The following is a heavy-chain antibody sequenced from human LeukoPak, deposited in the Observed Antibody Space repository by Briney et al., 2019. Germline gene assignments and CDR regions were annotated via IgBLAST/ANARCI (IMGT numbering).Heavy chain of an antibody. V-gene: IGHV1-8*01. CDR3: ARNGGLADW. J-gene: IGHJ4*02. CDR2: MNPNSGNT. CDR1: GYTFSNFD. D-gene: IGHD2-8*01. Sequence: ASVKVSCKASGYTFSNFDISWVRQATGQGLEWMGWMNPNSGNTGYAGKFQGRIAMTRDTSINIAYMELSSLTSEDTAVYYCARNGGLADWWGQGNLVTVSS.